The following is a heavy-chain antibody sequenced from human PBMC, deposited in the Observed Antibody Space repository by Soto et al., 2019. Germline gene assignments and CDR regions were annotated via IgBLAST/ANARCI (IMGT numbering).Heavy chain of an antibody. CDR1: GGSISSHY. CDR2: IYYSGST. V-gene: IGHV4-59*08. Sequence: PETLSLTCAVCGGSISSHYWSGIRQPPGKGLEWIGYIYYSGSTNYNPSLQSRVTISVDTTKNQFSLKLSSVTAADTAVYYCARRFSYDFWSGVYYFDYWGQGTLVTVST. J-gene: IGHJ4*02. CDR3: ARRFSYDFWSGVYYFDY. D-gene: IGHD3-3*01.